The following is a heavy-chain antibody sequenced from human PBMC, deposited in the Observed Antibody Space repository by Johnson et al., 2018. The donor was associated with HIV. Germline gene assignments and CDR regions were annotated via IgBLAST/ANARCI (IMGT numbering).Heavy chain of an antibody. D-gene: IGHD3-10*01. V-gene: IGHV3-30-3*01. J-gene: IGHJ3*02. CDR2: ISYDGSNK. Sequence: PLVESRGGVVQPGRSLRLSCASSSFTFSCYAMHWVRQAPGKGLEWVAVISYDGSNKYYADSVKGRFTISRDNSKNTLYLQMNSLRAEDTAVYYCAREGFWGSGSYYNPDAFDIWGQGTMVTVSS. CDR3: AREGFWGSGSYYNPDAFDI. CDR1: SFTFSCYA.